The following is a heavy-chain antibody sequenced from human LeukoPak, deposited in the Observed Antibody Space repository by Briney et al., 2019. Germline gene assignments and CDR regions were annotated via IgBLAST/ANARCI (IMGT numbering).Heavy chain of an antibody. CDR3: ASQGGFGESWGYFDY. Sequence: ESGPTLVKPPQTLTLTCTFSGFSLSTSGVGVGWIRQPPGKALEWLALIYWDDDKRYSPSLKSRLTITRDTSKNQVVLTMTNMDPVDTATYYCASQGGFGESWGYFDYWGQGTLVTVSS. D-gene: IGHD3-10*01. V-gene: IGHV2-5*02. CDR1: GFSLSTSGVG. CDR2: IYWDDDK. J-gene: IGHJ4*02.